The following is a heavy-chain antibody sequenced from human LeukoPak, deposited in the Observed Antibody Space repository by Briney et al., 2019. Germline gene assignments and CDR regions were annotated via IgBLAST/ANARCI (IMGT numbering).Heavy chain of an antibody. CDR2: ISSSGSTI. Sequence: PGGSLRLSCAASGFTFSDYYMSWIRQAPGKGLEWVSYISSSGSTIYYAESVKGRFTISRDNAKNSLYLQMNSLRAEDTAVYYCARDAQLWSNWFDPWGQGTLVTVSS. CDR1: GFTFSDYY. CDR3: ARDAQLWSNWFDP. J-gene: IGHJ5*02. D-gene: IGHD5-18*01. V-gene: IGHV3-11*04.